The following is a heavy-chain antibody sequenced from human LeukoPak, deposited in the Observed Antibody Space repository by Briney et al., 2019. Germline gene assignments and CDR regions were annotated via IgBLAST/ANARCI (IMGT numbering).Heavy chain of an antibody. CDR2: INTNTGNP. J-gene: IGHJ6*03. Sequence: ASVTVSCKASGYTFTSYAMNWVRQAPGQGREWMGWINTNTGNPTYAQGFTGRFVFSLDTSVSTAYLQISSLKAEDTAVYYCARGSRVNYYYMDVWGKGTTVTVSS. CDR1: GYTFTSYA. CDR3: ARGSRVNYYYMDV. V-gene: IGHV7-4-1*02. D-gene: IGHD4-23*01.